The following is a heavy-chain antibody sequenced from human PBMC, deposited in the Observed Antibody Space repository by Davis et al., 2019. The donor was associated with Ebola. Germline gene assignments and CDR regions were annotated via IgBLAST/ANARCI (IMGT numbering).Heavy chain of an antibody. CDR3: AGDVGSSWYQGWFDP. CDR2: ISGSGGST. D-gene: IGHD6-13*01. J-gene: IGHJ5*02. V-gene: IGHV3-23*01. CDR1: GFTFSSYA. Sequence: GGSLRLSCAASGFTFSSYAMSWVRQAPGKGLEWVSAISGSGGSTYYADSVKGRFTISRDNSKNTLYLQMNSLRAEDTAVYYCAGDVGSSWYQGWFDPWGQGTLVTVSS.